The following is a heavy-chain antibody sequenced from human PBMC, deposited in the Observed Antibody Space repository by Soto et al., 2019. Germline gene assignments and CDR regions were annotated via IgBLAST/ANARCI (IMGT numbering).Heavy chain of an antibody. CDR2: IYPGDSDT. CDR1: GYSFTGYW. D-gene: IGHD6-19*01. CDR3: AMTGYSSGWLFDY. V-gene: IGHV5-51*01. J-gene: IGHJ4*02. Sequence: SLKISFKGSGYSFTGYWICWVRQMPGKGLEWMGIIYPGDSDTRYSPSFQGQVTISADKSISTAYLQWSSLKASDTAMYYCAMTGYSSGWLFDYWGQGTLVTVSS.